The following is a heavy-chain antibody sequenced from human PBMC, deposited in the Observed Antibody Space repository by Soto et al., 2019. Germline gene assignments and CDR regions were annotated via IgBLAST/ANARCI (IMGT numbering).Heavy chain of an antibody. CDR3: ARGRFSSSPLDY. CDR2: INHSGST. V-gene: IGHV4-34*01. D-gene: IGHD6-6*01. CDR1: GGSFSGYY. Sequence: QVQLQQWGAGLLKPSETLSLTCAVYGGSFSGYYWSWIRQPPGKGLEWIGEINHSGSTNYNPSLKSRVTISVDTSKNPFSLKLSSVTAADTAVYYCARGRFSSSPLDYWGQGTLVTVSS. J-gene: IGHJ4*02.